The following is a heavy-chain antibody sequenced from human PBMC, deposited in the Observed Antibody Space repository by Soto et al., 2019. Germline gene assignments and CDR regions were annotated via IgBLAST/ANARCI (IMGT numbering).Heavy chain of an antibody. Sequence: TLSLTCTVSGASISSGYYYWSWIHHPRGERLGWIGFFHCSGSTYYNPSLKSRVTISVDTSKNQFSLKLSSVTAVDTAVYYCDRRYSYGSFDFDYCGQGTLVTVSS. D-gene: IGHD5-18*01. CDR2: FHCSGST. J-gene: IGHJ4*02. V-gene: IGHV4-30-4*01. CDR3: DRRYSYGSFDFDY. CDR1: GASISSGYYY.